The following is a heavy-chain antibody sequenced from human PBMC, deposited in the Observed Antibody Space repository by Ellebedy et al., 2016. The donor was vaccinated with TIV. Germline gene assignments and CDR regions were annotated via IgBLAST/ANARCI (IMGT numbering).Heavy chain of an antibody. CDR2: INPNSGGT. Sequence: ASVKVSCKASGYTFTSYYMHWVRQAPGQGLEWMGWINPNSGGTNYAQKFQGRVTMTRDTSISTAYMELGRLRSDDTAVYYCARDLEWLSYPMAVWGQGTTVTVSS. CDR3: ARDLEWLSYPMAV. V-gene: IGHV1-2*02. J-gene: IGHJ6*02. CDR1: GYTFTSYY. D-gene: IGHD3-3*01.